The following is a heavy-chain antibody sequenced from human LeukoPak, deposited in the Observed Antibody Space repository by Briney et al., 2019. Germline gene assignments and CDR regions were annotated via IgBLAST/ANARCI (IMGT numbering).Heavy chain of an antibody. D-gene: IGHD5-12*01. V-gene: IGHV3-30*02. CDR1: GFTFSSYG. J-gene: IGHJ4*02. Sequence: GGSLRLSCAASGFTFSSYGMHWVRQAPGKGLEWVSFIRYDGSNEYYADSVRGRFTISRDNSKNTLYLQMNSLRAEDTAVYYCARDRMWLRFADFDYWGQGTLVTVSS. CDR2: IRYDGSNE. CDR3: ARDRMWLRFADFDY.